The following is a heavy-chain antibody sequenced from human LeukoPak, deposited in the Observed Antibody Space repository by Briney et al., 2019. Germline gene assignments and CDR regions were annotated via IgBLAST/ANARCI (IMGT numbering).Heavy chain of an antibody. CDR1: GDPINNYY. V-gene: IGHV4-59*08. D-gene: IGHD3-10*01. Sequence: SETLSLTCSVSGDPINNYYWNWIRQPPGKGLEWIGYIYYSGSTGYNPSLQSRVTMSIGTSKTQFSLKLSSVTAADTAVYYCARRRGDYGSGELNIWGQGTMVTVSS. J-gene: IGHJ3*02. CDR3: ARRRGDYGSGELNI. CDR2: IYYSGST.